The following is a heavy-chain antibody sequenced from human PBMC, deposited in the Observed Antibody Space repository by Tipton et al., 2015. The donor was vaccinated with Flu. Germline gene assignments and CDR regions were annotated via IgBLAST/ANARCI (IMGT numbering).Heavy chain of an antibody. V-gene: IGHV4-38-2*01. D-gene: IGHD3-10*01. CDR1: GASVGSPYC. Sequence: TLSLTCSVSGASVGSPYCWGWVRQPPGKGLEWIGNICPGSPYYNASLRSRVTISLDGPKGQFSLRLTSVTAADTAVYYCVRLTYYYGSGTSDYWGQGTLVTVSS. CDR2: ICPGSP. J-gene: IGHJ4*02. CDR3: VRLTYYYGSGTSDY.